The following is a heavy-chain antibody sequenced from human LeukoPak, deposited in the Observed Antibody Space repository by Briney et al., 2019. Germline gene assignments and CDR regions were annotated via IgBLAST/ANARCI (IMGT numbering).Heavy chain of an antibody. CDR3: AKFPPYNWNDSSRPYYFDY. V-gene: IGHV3-23*01. CDR2: ISGSGGST. CDR1: GFPFSSYA. D-gene: IGHD1-1*01. Sequence: GALRLSCAASGFPFSSYAMSWVRQAPGKGLEWVSAISGSGGSTYYADSVKGRFTISRDNSKNTLYLQMNSLRAEDTAVYYCAKFPPYNWNDSSRPYYFDYWGQGTLVTVSS. J-gene: IGHJ4*02.